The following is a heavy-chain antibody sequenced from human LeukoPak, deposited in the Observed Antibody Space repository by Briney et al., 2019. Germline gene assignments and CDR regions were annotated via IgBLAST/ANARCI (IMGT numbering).Heavy chain of an antibody. Sequence: GGTLRLSCAASGFTFTKYAMSWVRQAAGKGLEWVSAIGGSGTKTFYAESVKGRFTISRDDSKNTLYLQMNILRAEDTAVYFCAREQWLDYWGQGTLVTVSS. CDR3: AREQWLDY. V-gene: IGHV3-23*01. CDR1: GFTFTKYA. J-gene: IGHJ4*02. CDR2: IGGSGTKT. D-gene: IGHD6-19*01.